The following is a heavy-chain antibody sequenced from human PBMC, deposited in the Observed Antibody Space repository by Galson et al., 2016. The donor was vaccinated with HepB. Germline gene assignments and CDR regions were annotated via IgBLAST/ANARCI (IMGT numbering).Heavy chain of an antibody. CDR1: GGSINSTAC. D-gene: IGHD2-2*01. Sequence: SETLSLTCGVSGGSINSTACWSWVRQSPGKGLEWIGQIYHTGSTHYNPSLKSPITISLDKSKNQISLTLNSVTAAVTAVYFCARLYIVEVPSERFDPWGQGTLVTVSS. V-gene: IGHV4-4*02. CDR2: IYHTGST. CDR3: ARLYIVEVPSERFDP. J-gene: IGHJ5*02.